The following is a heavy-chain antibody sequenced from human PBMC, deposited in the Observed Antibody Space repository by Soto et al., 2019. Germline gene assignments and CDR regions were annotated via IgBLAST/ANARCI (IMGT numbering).Heavy chain of an antibody. Sequence: EAQLLESGGGLVQPGGSLRLSCAASGITFSSYAMNWVRQAPGKGLEWVSVISGSGDSTYYADSVKGRFTISRDNSKNTLYLQMNSLRAEDTAVYYCARRGSGSYFRYWGQGTLVTVSS. J-gene: IGHJ4*02. CDR3: ARRGSGSYFRY. D-gene: IGHD1-26*01. V-gene: IGHV3-23*01. CDR2: ISGSGDST. CDR1: GITFSSYA.